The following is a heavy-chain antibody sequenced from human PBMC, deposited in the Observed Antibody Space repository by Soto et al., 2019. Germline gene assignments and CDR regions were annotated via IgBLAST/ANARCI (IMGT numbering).Heavy chain of an antibody. D-gene: IGHD3-10*01. CDR1: GGSISSGDYY. CDR2: IYDSGGT. V-gene: IGHV4-61*08. CDR3: ARGNSFGSGIGYSDH. J-gene: IGHJ4*02. Sequence: SETLSLTCTVSGGSISSGDYYWSWIRQPPGKGLEWIGYIYDSGGTNYNPSLKSRVTISVDTSKNQFSLKLRSVTAADTAIYYCARGNSFGSGIGYSDHWGQGAQVTVSS.